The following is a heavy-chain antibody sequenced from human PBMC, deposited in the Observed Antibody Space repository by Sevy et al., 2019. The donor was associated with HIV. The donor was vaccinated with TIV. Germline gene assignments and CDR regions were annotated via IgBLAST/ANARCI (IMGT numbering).Heavy chain of an antibody. Sequence: GGSLRLSCAASGFTFSDHYMDWVRQAPGKGLEWVGRIRNKANSDTTEYAASVKGRFTISRDDSKNSLYLQMNSLKTEDTAVYYSARVPTYGSVTYFLDYWGQGSLVTVSS. CDR1: GFTFSDHY. J-gene: IGHJ4*02. D-gene: IGHD3-10*01. CDR2: IRNKANSDTT. V-gene: IGHV3-72*01. CDR3: ARVPTYGSVTYFLDY.